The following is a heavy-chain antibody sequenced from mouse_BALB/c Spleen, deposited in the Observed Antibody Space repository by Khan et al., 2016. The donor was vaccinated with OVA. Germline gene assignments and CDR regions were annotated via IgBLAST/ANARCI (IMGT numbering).Heavy chain of an antibody. V-gene: IGHV2-9*02. CDR2: IWAGGSK. J-gene: IGHJ2*01. CDR1: GFSLNSYG. D-gene: IGHD1-3*01. Sequence: QVQLKQSGPGLVEPSQSLSITCTVSGFSLNSYGVHWVRQPPGKGLEWLGVIWAGGSKNYNSDLMSRLGISKDNYKSQVFLKMNSLQTDDTAMYYCARLEDIWGQGTTLTVSS. CDR3: ARLEDI.